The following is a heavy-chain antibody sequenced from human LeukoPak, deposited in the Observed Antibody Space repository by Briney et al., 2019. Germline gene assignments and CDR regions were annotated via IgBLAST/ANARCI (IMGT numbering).Heavy chain of an antibody. CDR3: TRVTAVAGTKYYYYYGMDV. Sequence: SETLSLTCTVSGGSISSYYWSWIRQPPGKGLEWIGYIYYSGSTNYNPSLKSRVTISVDTSKNQFSLKLSSVTAADTAVYYCTRVTAVAGTKYYYYYGMDVWGQGTTVTVSS. CDR2: IYYSGST. V-gene: IGHV4-59*01. CDR1: GGSISSYY. D-gene: IGHD6-19*01. J-gene: IGHJ6*02.